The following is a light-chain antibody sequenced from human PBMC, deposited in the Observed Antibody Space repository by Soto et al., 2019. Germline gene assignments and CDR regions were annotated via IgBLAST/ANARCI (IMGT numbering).Light chain of an antibody. J-gene: IGKJ5*01. V-gene: IGKV3-15*01. Sequence: EIVMTHSPATLSVTTGDRATLSCRASQSVSTNLAWYQQKPGQAPRLLISGASIRATGVPGRFSGSRSGTEFTLTISSLQSEDFAVYYCQQYNRWPPITFCQGTRLEI. CDR3: QQYNRWPPIT. CDR2: GAS. CDR1: QSVSTN.